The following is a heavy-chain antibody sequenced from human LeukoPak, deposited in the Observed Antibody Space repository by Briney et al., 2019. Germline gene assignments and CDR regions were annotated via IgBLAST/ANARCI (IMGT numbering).Heavy chain of an antibody. CDR3: ARYSRLSQYYFDY. J-gene: IGHJ4*02. CDR1: GFTFSSYS. D-gene: IGHD3-16*02. CDR2: ISSSSSTI. V-gene: IGHV3-48*01. Sequence: GGSLRLSCAASGFTFSSYSMNWVRQAPGKGLEWVSYISSSSSTIYYADSVKGRFTISRDNAKNSLYLQMNSLRAEDTAVYYCARYSRLSQYYFDYWGQGTLVTVSS.